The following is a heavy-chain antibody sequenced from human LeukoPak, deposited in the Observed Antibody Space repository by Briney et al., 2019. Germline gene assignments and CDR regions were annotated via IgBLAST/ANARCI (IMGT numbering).Heavy chain of an antibody. V-gene: IGHV3-13*01. CDR1: GFTLRSYD. Sequence: GGALRLSFSASGFTLRSYDMHRGRPVLGKSLEGVSVIGTAGDTSYPGSVKGRFTISRENAKNSLCLQMNSLRVGDTAVYYCARGAYYGSGSYYFDYWGQGTLVTVSS. CDR2: IGTAGDT. D-gene: IGHD3-10*01. J-gene: IGHJ4*02. CDR3: ARGAYYGSGSYYFDY.